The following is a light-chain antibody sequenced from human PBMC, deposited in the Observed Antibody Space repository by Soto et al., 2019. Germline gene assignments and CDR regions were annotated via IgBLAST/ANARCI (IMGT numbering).Light chain of an antibody. CDR3: QQSYSTPRT. CDR2: AAS. V-gene: IGKV1-39*01. CDR1: PSISSY. Sequence: DIQMTQSPSSLSASVGDRVTITCRASPSISSYLNWYQQKPGKAPKLLIYAASTLQSGVPSRFSGRGSWTDFTLTISSLQPEDFATYYCQQSYSTPRTFGQGTKVEIK. J-gene: IGKJ1*01.